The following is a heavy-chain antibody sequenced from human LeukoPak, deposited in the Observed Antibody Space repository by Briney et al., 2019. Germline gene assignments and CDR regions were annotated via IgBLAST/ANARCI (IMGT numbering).Heavy chain of an antibody. CDR1: GGSFSGYY. J-gene: IGHJ3*02. Sequence: SETLSLTCAVYGGSFSGYYWSWIRQPPGKGLEWIGEINHSGSTNYNPSLKSRVAISVDTSKNQFSLKLSSVTAADTAVYYCAREIVAGLGVSFDIWGQGTMVTVSS. CDR2: INHSGST. D-gene: IGHD5-12*01. CDR3: AREIVAGLGVSFDI. V-gene: IGHV4-34*01.